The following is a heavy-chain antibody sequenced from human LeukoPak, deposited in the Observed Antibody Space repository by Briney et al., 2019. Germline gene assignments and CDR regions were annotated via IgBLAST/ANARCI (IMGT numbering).Heavy chain of an antibody. CDR2: INNGGTTI. CDR3: ATGSGSSYGSFEY. CDR1: GFTFSDYY. V-gene: IGHV3-11*04. D-gene: IGHD5-18*01. J-gene: IGHJ4*02. Sequence: GGSLRLSCVGSGFTFSDYYMPWIRQAPGKGLEWVSYINNGGTTIYYPNSVKGRFTISRDNAKSSLYLQMNSLRAEDTAVYYCATGSGSSYGSFEYWGQGTLVTVSS.